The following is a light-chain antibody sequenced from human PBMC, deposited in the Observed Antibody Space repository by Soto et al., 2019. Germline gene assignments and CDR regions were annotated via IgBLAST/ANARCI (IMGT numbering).Light chain of an antibody. CDR2: DAS. CDR3: QQYKRYSWT. Sequence: DIQMTQSPSTLSASVGDRVTITCRASQSITRLLAWFQQKPGKAPKLLIYDASSLQSGVPSRFSGSGSGTEYPLTINSLQPGDFETYDCQQYKRYSWTFGQGTKVEIK. J-gene: IGKJ1*01. CDR1: QSITRL. V-gene: IGKV1-5*01.